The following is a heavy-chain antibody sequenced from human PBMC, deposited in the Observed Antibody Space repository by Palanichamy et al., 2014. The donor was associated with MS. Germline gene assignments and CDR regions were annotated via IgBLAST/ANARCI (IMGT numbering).Heavy chain of an antibody. Sequence: EVQLVQSGAEVKKPGESLRISCKGSGYIFTSYWISWVRQMPGKGLEWMGRIDPSDSFTQYSPSFKGHVTISADKSVSTAYLQWTILKASDTAMYYCAIPYYSGGSCYSGPDYYYGMEVWGQGTTVTVSS. J-gene: IGHJ6*02. CDR3: AIPYYSGGSCYSGPDYYYGMEV. D-gene: IGHD2-15*01. V-gene: IGHV5-10-1*03. CDR1: GYIFTSYW. CDR2: IDPSDSFT.